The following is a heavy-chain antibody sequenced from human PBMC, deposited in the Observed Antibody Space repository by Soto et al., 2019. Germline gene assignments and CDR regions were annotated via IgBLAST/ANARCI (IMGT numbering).Heavy chain of an antibody. J-gene: IGHJ5*02. Sequence: PSETLSLTCTVSGDSISSSYWSWIRQSPGKGLEWIGYIYYSGSTNYNASLKSRVTISVDTSKNQFSLKLSSVTAADTAVYYCARGTVAGSRWFDPWGQGTLVTVSS. CDR1: GDSISSSY. CDR3: ARGTVAGSRWFDP. CDR2: IYYSGST. V-gene: IGHV4-59*12. D-gene: IGHD6-19*01.